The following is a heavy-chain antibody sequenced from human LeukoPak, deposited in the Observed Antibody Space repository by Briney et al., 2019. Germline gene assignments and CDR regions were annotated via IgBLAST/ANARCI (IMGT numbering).Heavy chain of an antibody. D-gene: IGHD3-10*01. CDR2: IYYSGST. CDR3: ASTGENGSGSYYGPDAFDI. J-gene: IGHJ3*02. V-gene: IGHV4-39*07. Sequence: PSETLSLTCTVSGGSISSSSYYWGWIRQPPGKGLEWIGSIYYSGSTYYNPSLKSRVTISVDTSKNQFSLKLSSVTAADTAVYYCASTGENGSGSYYGPDAFDIWGQGTMVTVSS. CDR1: GGSISSSSYY.